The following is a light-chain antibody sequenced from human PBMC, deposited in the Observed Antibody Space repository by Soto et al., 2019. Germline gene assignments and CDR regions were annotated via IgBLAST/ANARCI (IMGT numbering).Light chain of an antibody. Sequence: QSVLTQPASVSGSPGQSITISCTGTISDVGSYNYVSWYQQYPGKAPKLMIYDVSTRPSGVSDRFSGSKSGNTASLTISGLRAEDEADYYCGSYTTSSNYVFGTGTKVPVL. CDR2: DVS. CDR3: GSYTTSSNYV. CDR1: ISDVGSYNY. J-gene: IGLJ1*01. V-gene: IGLV2-14*03.